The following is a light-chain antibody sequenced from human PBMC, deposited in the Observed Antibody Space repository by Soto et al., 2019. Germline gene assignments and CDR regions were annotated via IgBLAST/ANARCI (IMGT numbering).Light chain of an antibody. CDR3: QSYDTSLSVV. CDR2: ANS. J-gene: IGLJ2*01. V-gene: IGLV1-40*01. CDR1: SSNIGAGYD. Sequence: QSVLTQPPSVSGAPGQRVTNSCTGSSSNIGAGYDVHWYQQLPGTAPKLLMYANSNRPSGVPDRFSGSKSGTSASLAITGLQAEDEADYYCQSYDTSLSVVFGGGTKLTVL.